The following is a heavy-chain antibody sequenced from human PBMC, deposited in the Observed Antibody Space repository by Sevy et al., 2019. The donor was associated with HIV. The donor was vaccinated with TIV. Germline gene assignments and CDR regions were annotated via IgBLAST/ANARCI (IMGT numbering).Heavy chain of an antibody. CDR3: AREGTATSFDS. J-gene: IGHJ4*02. CDR2: VSYSGAA. D-gene: IGHD2-21*02. V-gene: IGHV4-4*02. Sequence: SKTLSLTCAVSGDSFSNSNWWSWVRQPPGKGLEWIGEVSYSGAANYNPSLKSRVTISLDKSTNEISLKLSSVTAADTAIYYCAREGTATSFDSWAQGKLVTVSS. CDR1: GDSFSNSNW.